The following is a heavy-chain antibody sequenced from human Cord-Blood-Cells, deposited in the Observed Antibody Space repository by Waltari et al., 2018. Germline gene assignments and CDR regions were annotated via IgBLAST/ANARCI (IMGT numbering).Heavy chain of an antibody. Sequence: QVQLVQSGAEVKKPGSSVKVSCKASGGTFSSYTIGWVRQAPGQGLEWMGRIIPILGIANYAQKFQGRVTITADKSTSTAYMELSSLRSEDTAVYYCAKQNGDYDAFDIWGQGTMVTVSS. CDR2: IIPILGIA. D-gene: IGHD4-17*01. CDR1: GGTFSSYT. J-gene: IGHJ3*02. V-gene: IGHV1-69*02. CDR3: AKQNGDYDAFDI.